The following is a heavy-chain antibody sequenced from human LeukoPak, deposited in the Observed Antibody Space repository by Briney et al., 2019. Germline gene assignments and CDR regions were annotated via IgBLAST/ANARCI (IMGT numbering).Heavy chain of an antibody. CDR3: ARTTMIAHATNY. CDR1: GGSFSGYY. Sequence: SETLSLTCAVYGGSFSGYYWSWIRQPPGKWLEWIGEINHSGSTNYNPSLKSRVTISVDTSKNQFSLKLCSVTAADTAVYYCARTTMIAHATNYWGQGTLVTVSS. J-gene: IGHJ4*02. CDR2: INHSGST. D-gene: IGHD3-22*01. V-gene: IGHV4-34*01.